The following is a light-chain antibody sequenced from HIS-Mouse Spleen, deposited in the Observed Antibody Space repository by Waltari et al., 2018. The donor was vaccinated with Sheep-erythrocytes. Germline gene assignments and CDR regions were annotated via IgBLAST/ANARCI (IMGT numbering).Light chain of an antibody. CDR3: QQYNNWPPPYT. V-gene: IGKV3-15*01. CDR1: QSVSSN. Sequence: EIVMTQSPATLSVSPGERATLSCRASQSVSSNLALYQQKPGQAPRHLIYGASTRATGIPARFSGSGSGTEFTLTISSMQSEDFAVYYCQQYNNWPPPYTFGQGTKLEIK. J-gene: IGKJ2*01. CDR2: GAS.